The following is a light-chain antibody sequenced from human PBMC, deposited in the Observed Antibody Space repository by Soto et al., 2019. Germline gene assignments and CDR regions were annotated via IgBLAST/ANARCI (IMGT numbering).Light chain of an antibody. J-gene: IGKJ1*01. CDR3: HQRQSWPRT. V-gene: IGKV3-11*01. Sequence: ENVLTQSPATLSSFTGDRVTLSCRASQYINTRLAWYQHRPGQAPRLLIYQTSIRAAGIPARFSASGSGTDFTLTISDVQPEDFALYYCHQRQSWPRTFGQGTKVDIK. CDR2: QTS. CDR1: QYINTR.